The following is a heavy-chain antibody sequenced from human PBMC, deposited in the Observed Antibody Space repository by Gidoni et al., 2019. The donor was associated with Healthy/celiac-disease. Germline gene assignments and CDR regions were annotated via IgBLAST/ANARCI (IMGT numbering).Heavy chain of an antibody. Sequence: QVQLVESGGGVVKPGRAVRLACAAPGLDLRSYGMQWVRHARGKGREWVAVMAYDGSNRCYAASMKGRFTVSRDNSMNTLYLQMNSLRAEDTAVYYCAKDSSQELKVKVYGVVHGNHYGMDVWGQGTTVTVSS. J-gene: IGHJ6*02. CDR3: AKDSSQELKVKVYGVVHGNHYGMDV. CDR1: GLDLRSYG. D-gene: IGHD3-3*01. V-gene: IGHV3-30*18. CDR2: MAYDGSNR.